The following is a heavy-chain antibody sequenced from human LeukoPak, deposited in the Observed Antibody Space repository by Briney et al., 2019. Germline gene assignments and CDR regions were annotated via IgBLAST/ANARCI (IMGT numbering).Heavy chain of an antibody. CDR2: IWYDGSNK. CDR3: ARSGYYYDSSGYYDLQPFDY. CDR1: GFTFSSYG. Sequence: PGGSLRLYCAASGFTFSSYGMRWVRQAPGKGLEWVAVIWYDGSNKYYADSVKGRFTISRDNSKNTLYLQMNSLRAEDTAVYYCARSGYYYDSSGYYDLQPFDYWGQGTLVTVSS. J-gene: IGHJ4*02. D-gene: IGHD3-22*01. V-gene: IGHV3-33*01.